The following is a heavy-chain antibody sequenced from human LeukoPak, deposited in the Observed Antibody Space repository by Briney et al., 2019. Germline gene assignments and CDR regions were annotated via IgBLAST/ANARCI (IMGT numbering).Heavy chain of an antibody. CDR2: IYYSGST. CDR1: GGSITTYY. Sequence: SETLSLTCTVSGGSITTYYWSWIRQSPGKGLEWIGYIYYSGSTKYNPSLKSRVTISVDTSKNQFSLKLSSETAADTAVYYCARHPPTSPFDFWGQGTLVTVSS. J-gene: IGHJ4*02. D-gene: IGHD4-11*01. CDR3: ARHPPTSPFDF. V-gene: IGHV4-59*08.